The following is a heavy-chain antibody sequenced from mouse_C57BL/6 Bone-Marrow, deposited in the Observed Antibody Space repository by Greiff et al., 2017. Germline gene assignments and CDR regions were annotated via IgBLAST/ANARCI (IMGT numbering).Heavy chain of an antibody. CDR1: GYTFTSYW. V-gene: IGHV1-69*01. D-gene: IGHD1-1*01. CDR3: ARSAIYYYSY. Sequence: QVQLQQPGAELVMPGASVKLSCKASGYTFTSYWMHWVKQRPGQGLEWIGEIDPSDSYTNYNQKFKGKSTLTVDKSSSTAYMQLSSLTSEDSAVYYCARSAIYYYSYWGQGTLVTVSA. J-gene: IGHJ3*01. CDR2: IDPSDSYT.